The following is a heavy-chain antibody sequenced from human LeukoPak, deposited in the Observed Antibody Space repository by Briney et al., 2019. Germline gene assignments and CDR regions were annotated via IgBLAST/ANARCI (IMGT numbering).Heavy chain of an antibody. J-gene: IGHJ4*02. CDR1: GFTFDDYA. CDR2: ISWNSGSI. CDR3: ARDLLDY. Sequence: GRSLRLSCAASGFTFDDYAMHWVRQAPGKGLEWVSGISWNSGSIGYADSVKGRFTISRDNAKNSLYLQMNSLRDEDTAVYFCARDLLDYWGQGTLVTVSS. V-gene: IGHV3-9*01.